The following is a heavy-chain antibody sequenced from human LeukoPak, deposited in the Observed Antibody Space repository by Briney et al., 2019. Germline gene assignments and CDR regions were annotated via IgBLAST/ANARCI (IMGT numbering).Heavy chain of an antibody. CDR1: GGSFSGYY. D-gene: IGHD3-3*01. V-gene: IGHV4-34*01. Sequence: PXXTLSLTCAVYGGSFSGYYWSWIRQPPGKGLEWIGEINHSGSTNYNPSLKSRVTISVDTSKNQFSLKLSSVTAADTAVYYCARIKAYDFWSGQRAFDIWGQGTMVTVSS. J-gene: IGHJ3*02. CDR3: ARIKAYDFWSGQRAFDI. CDR2: INHSGST.